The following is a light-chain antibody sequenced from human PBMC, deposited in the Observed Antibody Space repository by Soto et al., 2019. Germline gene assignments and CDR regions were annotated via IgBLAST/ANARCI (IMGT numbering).Light chain of an antibody. Sequence: DIQMTQSPSTLSASVGDRVTITCRASQSIISWLALYQQKPGKAPKLLLYQASSLDIGFPSTFRGSGSGTEIALTISILKPDDFATEFCQRYNSYSPLTFGQGTKVEIK. J-gene: IGKJ1*01. V-gene: IGKV1-5*03. CDR2: QAS. CDR1: QSIISW. CDR3: QRYNSYSPLT.